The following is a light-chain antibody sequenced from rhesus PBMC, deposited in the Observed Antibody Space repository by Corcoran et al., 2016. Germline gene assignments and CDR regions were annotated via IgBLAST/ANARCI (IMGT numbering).Light chain of an antibody. J-gene: IGKJ1*01. CDR2: GVS. V-gene: IGKV3-24*01. CDR1: QSVSSS. Sequence: EIVMTQSPATLSLSPGERATLSFRASQSVSSSLAWYQQQPGQAPRLLIYGVSSRAPGNPDRFSGGGAGTDFSLTISRLGPEDVAFYYCLPHSHWPWTFGQGTKVEIK. CDR3: LPHSHWPWT.